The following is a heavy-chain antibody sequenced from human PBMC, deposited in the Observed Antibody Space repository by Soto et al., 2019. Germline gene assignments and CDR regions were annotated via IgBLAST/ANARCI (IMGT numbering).Heavy chain of an antibody. CDR1: GGSISSGDYY. D-gene: IGHD6-19*01. CDR3: ASWRGSSGWYSLVY. CDR2: IYYSGST. J-gene: IGHJ4*02. V-gene: IGHV4-30-4*01. Sequence: SETLSLTCTVSGGSISSGDYYWSWIRQPPGKGLEWIGYIYYSGSTYYNPSLKSRVTISVDTSKNQFSLKLSSVTAADTAVYYCASWRGSSGWYSLVYWGQGTLVTSPQ.